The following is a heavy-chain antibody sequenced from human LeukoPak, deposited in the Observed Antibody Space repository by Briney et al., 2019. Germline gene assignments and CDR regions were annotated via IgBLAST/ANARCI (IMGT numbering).Heavy chain of an antibody. CDR2: INADNGDT. J-gene: IGHJ4*02. Sequence: GASVTVSCKASGYTFTDFYIHWVRRAPGQGLEWLAWINADNGDTNYAQKFQGRVTLTRDTSINTAYMELNWLTSDDTAVYYCVRDHLETIRDLDYWGQGTLVTVSS. V-gene: IGHV1-2*02. CDR3: VRDHLETIRDLDY. D-gene: IGHD3-3*01. CDR1: GYTFTDFY.